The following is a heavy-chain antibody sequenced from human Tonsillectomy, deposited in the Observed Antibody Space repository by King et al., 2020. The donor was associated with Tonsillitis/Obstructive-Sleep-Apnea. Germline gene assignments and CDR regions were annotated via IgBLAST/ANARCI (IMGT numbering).Heavy chain of an antibody. CDR3: ASAVRNKSKTVIRGPYYFDY. CDR1: GFTFSSYW. Sequence: VQLVESGGGLVQPGGSLRLSCAASGFTFSSYWMSWVRQAPGKGLEWVANIKQDGSEKYYVDSVKGRFTISRDNAKNSLYLQMNSLRAEDTAVYYCASAVRNKSKTVIRGPYYFDYWGQGTLVTVSS. V-gene: IGHV3-7*03. CDR2: IKQDGSEK. J-gene: IGHJ4*02. D-gene: IGHD4-17*01.